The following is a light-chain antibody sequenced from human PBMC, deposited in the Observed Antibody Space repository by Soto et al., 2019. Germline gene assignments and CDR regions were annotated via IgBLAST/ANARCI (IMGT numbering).Light chain of an antibody. J-gene: IGLJ2*01. CDR3: GADHGSGSNFVLV. CDR2: VGTGGIVG. Sequence: QAVVTQPPSASASLGASVTLTCTLSSGYSNYKVDWYQQRPGKGPRFVMRVGTGGIVGSKGDGIPDRFSVLGSGLNRYLTIKNIQEEDESDYHCGADHGSGSNFVLVFGGGTKVTGL. CDR1: SGYSNYK. V-gene: IGLV9-49*01.